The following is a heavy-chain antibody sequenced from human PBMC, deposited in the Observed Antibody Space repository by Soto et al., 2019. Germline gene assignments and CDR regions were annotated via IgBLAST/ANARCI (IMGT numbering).Heavy chain of an antibody. CDR1: GGSVSSGSYY. D-gene: IGHD5-12*01. V-gene: IGHV4-61*01. J-gene: IGHJ6*02. CDR2: IYYSGST. CDR3: ARDRRDGYNHYYYGMDV. Sequence: QVQLQESGPGLVKPSETLSLTCTVSGGSVSSGSYYWSWIRQPPGKGLEWIGYIYYSGSTNYNPSLKSRVTISVDTSKNQFSLKLSSVTAADTAVYYCARDRRDGYNHYYYGMDVWGQGTTVTVSS.